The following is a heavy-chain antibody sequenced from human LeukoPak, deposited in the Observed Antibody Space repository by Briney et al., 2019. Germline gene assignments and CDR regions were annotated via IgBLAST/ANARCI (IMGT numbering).Heavy chain of an antibody. CDR3: ASPLPAAPTRIYYYYGMDV. Sequence: GGSLRLSCAASGFTFSSYAMSWVRQAPGKGLEWVSAVSGSGGSTYYADSVKGRFTISRDNSKNTLYLQMNSLRAEDTAVYYCASPLPAAPTRIYYYYGMDVWGQGTTVTVSS. J-gene: IGHJ6*02. D-gene: IGHD2-2*01. CDR1: GFTFSSYA. CDR2: VSGSGGST. V-gene: IGHV3-23*01.